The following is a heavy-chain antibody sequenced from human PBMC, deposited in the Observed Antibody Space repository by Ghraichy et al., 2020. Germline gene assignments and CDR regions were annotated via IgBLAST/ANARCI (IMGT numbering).Heavy chain of an antibody. CDR1: GFTFSGSA. Sequence: GGSLRLSCAASGFTFSGSAMHWVRQASGKGLEWVGRIRSKANSYATAYAASVKGRFTISRDDSKNTAYLQMNSLKTEDTAVYYCTRLDIVATNEDYWGQGTLVTVSS. V-gene: IGHV3-73*01. J-gene: IGHJ4*02. CDR2: IRSKANSYAT. D-gene: IGHD5-12*01. CDR3: TRLDIVATNEDY.